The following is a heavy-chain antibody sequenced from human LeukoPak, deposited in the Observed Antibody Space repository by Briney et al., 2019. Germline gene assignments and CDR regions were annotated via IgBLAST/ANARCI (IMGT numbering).Heavy chain of an antibody. CDR2: IRSDGSST. Sequence: GGSLRLSCVASGFSFSAYIMHWVRQAPGKGLEYVSAIRSDGSSTFYPNSVKGRFTISRDNSKSTLYLQMGSLRSEDTAVYYCARDASIYDNNSFYYLWWGQGTLVTVSS. CDR1: GFSFSAYI. V-gene: IGHV3-64*01. J-gene: IGHJ4*02. CDR3: ARDASIYDNNSFYYLW. D-gene: IGHD3-22*01.